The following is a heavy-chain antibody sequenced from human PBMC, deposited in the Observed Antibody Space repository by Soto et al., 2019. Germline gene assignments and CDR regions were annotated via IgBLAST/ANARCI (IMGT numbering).Heavy chain of an antibody. V-gene: IGHV4-59*08. D-gene: IGHD1-26*01. CDR3: ARNGGYFFS. Sequence: QVHLQESGPGLVKPSETLSLTCTVSGASISDYYWSWIRQPPGKGLEWIGYISYSGTTSYNPSLKSRVTILGDTSKNRISLNLRSVTAADTAVYSCARNGGYFFSCGQGTLVTVSS. CDR1: GASISDYY. CDR2: ISYSGTT. J-gene: IGHJ5*02.